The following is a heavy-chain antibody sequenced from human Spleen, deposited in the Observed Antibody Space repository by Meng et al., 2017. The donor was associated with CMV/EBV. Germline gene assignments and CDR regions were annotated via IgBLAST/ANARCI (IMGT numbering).Heavy chain of an antibody. V-gene: IGHV1-2*02. CDR1: FTASF. D-gene: IGHD3-3*01. J-gene: IGHJ5*02. CDR2: INPNSGGT. CDR3: ARDGILRFLEWAAPGGWFDP. Sequence: FTASFIHWLRQAPGQGLEWMGWINPNSGGTNYAQKFQGRVTMTRDTSTSSVFMELRSLRPDDTALYYCARDGILRFLEWAAPGGWFDPWGQGTLVTVSS.